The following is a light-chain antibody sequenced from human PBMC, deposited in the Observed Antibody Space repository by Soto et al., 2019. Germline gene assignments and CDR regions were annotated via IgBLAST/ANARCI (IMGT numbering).Light chain of an antibody. Sequence: EILMTQSPATLSVSPGERATLSCRASQSLSRNLAWYQQKPGQAPRLLIYGASTRASGIPARFSGVGSGTEFTLTSSSLQSEDFALYYCQHYNDWPPAFTFGPGTKVDL. V-gene: IGKV3-15*01. CDR3: QHYNDWPPAFT. CDR2: GAS. CDR1: QSLSRN. J-gene: IGKJ3*01.